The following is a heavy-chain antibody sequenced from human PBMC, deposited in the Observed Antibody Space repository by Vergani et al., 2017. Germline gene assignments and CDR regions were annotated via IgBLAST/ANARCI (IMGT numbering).Heavy chain of an antibody. Sequence: EVQLVESGGGLVKPGGSLRLSCAASGFTFSNAWMSWVRQAPGKGLEWVSSISSSSSYIYYADSVKGRFTISRDNAKNSLYLQMNSLRAEDTAVYYCARDSGFGEPYYYYYGMDVWGQGTTVTVSS. V-gene: IGHV3-21*01. D-gene: IGHD3-10*01. CDR1: GFTFSNAW. CDR3: ARDSGFGEPYYYYYGMDV. CDR2: ISSSSSYI. J-gene: IGHJ6*02.